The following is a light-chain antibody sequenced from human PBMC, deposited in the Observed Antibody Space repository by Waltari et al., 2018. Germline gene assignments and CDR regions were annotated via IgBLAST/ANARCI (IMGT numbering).Light chain of an antibody. V-gene: IGKV3-20*01. Sequence: EIVLTQSPGTLSLSPGDTATLSCRASQSVNNNFLAWYQQKPGRAPRLLMYDASNRAPGIPGRIGGGGSGTHFTLTISRLEPEDFAVYYCQQYAASPPTFGQGTKVEIK. CDR1: QSVNNNF. CDR2: DAS. J-gene: IGKJ1*01. CDR3: QQYAASPPT.